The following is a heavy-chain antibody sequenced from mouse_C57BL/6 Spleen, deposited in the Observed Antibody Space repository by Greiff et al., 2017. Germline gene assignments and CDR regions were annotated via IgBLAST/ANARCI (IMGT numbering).Heavy chain of an antibody. CDR1: GFTFSSYA. V-gene: IGHV5-9-1*02. D-gene: IGHD2-4*01. CDR3: TRLMITSSPYYAMDY. Sequence: EVQVVESGEGLVKPGGSLKLSCAASGFTFSSYAMSWVRQTPEKRLEWVAYISSGGDYIYYADTVKGRFTISRDNARNTLYLQMSSLKSEDTAMYYCTRLMITSSPYYAMDYWGQGTSVTVSS. CDR2: ISSGGDYI. J-gene: IGHJ4*01.